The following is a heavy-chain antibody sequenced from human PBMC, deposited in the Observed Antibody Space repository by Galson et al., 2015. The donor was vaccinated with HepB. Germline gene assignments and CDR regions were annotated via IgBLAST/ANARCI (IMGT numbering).Heavy chain of an antibody. CDR2: ISSSSDTI. J-gene: IGHJ6*02. Sequence: SLRLSCAASTFIFSTYSMNWVRQAPGKGLEWVSYISSSSDTIYYADSVKGRFTISRDNAKNSLYLQMNSLSADDTAVYYCARDRGGSGSYLTYYNGMDVWGQGTTVTVSS. CDR1: TFIFSTYS. V-gene: IGHV3-48*04. D-gene: IGHD3-10*01. CDR3: ARDRGGSGSYLTYYNGMDV.